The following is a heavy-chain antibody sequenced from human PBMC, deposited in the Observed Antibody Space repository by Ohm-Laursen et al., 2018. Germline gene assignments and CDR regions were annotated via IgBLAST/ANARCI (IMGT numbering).Heavy chain of an antibody. V-gene: IGHV1-2*02. CDR3: ASGTSMIVVVITTYPHDAFDI. Sequence: SVKVSCKASGYTFTGYYMHWVRQAPGQGLEWMGWINPNSGGTNYAQKFQGRVTMTRDTSISTAYMELSRLRFDDTAVYYCASGTSMIVVVITTYPHDAFDIWGQGTMVTVSS. D-gene: IGHD3-22*01. CDR2: INPNSGGT. J-gene: IGHJ3*02. CDR1: GYTFTGYY.